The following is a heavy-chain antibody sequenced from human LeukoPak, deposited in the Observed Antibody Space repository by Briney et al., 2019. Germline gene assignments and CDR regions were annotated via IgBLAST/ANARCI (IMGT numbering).Heavy chain of an antibody. D-gene: IGHD3-10*01. J-gene: IGHJ6*03. CDR2: INPNSGGT. V-gene: IGHV1-2*02. CDR3: GSGCHDGSWNPPGGYYYYMDV. CDR1: GYTFTGYY. Sequence: ASVKVSCKASGYTFTGYYMHWVRQAPGQGLEWMGWINPNSGGTNYAQKFQGRVTMTRDTSISTAYMELSRLRSDDTAVYYCGSGCHDGSWNPPGGYYYYMDVWGKGTTVTISS.